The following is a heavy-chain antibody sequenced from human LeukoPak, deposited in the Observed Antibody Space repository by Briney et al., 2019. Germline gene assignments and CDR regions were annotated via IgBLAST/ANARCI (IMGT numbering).Heavy chain of an antibody. J-gene: IGHJ4*02. CDR2: IIPILGIA. D-gene: IGHD2-15*01. V-gene: IGHV1-69*04. CDR3: ARASQLPGYCSGGSCPIDY. CDR1: GGTFSSYA. Sequence: SVKVSCKASGGTFSSYAISWVRQAPGQGLEWMGRIIPILGIANYAQKFQGRVTITADKSTSTAYIELSSLRSEDTAVYYCARASQLPGYCSGGSCPIDYWGQGTLVTVSS.